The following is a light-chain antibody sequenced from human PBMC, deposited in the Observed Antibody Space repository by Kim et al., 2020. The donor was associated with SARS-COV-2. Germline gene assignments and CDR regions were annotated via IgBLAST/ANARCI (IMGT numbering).Light chain of an antibody. V-gene: IGLV4-69*01. CDR1: SGHSSYA. J-gene: IGLJ2*01. CDR2: LNSDGSH. Sequence: ASVKLTCILSSGHSSYAIAWHQQQPEKGPRYLMKLNSDGSHSKGDGIPDRFSGSSSGAERYLSITSLQSEDEADYYCQTWDTGIKVFGGGTQLTVL. CDR3: QTWDTGIKV.